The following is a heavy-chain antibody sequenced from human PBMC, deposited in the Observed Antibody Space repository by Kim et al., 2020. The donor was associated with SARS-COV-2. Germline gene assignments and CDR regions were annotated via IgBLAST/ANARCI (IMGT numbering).Heavy chain of an antibody. V-gene: IGHV1-2*06. Sequence: ASVKVSCKASGYTFTGYYMHWVRQAPGQGLEWMGRINPNSGGTNYAQKFQGRVTMTRDTSISTAYMELSRLRSDDTAVYYCARDWATGAYGMDVWGQGTTVTVSS. CDR3: ARDWATGAYGMDV. CDR1: GYTFTGYY. J-gene: IGHJ6*02. CDR2: INPNSGGT. D-gene: IGHD1-26*01.